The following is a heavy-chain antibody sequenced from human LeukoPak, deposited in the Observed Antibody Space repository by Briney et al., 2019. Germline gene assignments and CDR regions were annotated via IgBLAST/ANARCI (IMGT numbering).Heavy chain of an antibody. CDR1: GYTFTGYK. CDR2: ISAYNGNT. CDR3: ARLGPMGVAVAGPDLSYYYYGMDV. Sequence: ASVKVSCKASGYTFTGYKMHWVRQAPGQGLEWMGWISAYNGNTNYAQKLQGRVTMTTDTSTSTAYMELRSLRSDDTAVYYCARLGPMGVAVAGPDLSYYYYGMDVWGQGTTVTVSS. V-gene: IGHV1-18*04. D-gene: IGHD6-19*01. J-gene: IGHJ6*02.